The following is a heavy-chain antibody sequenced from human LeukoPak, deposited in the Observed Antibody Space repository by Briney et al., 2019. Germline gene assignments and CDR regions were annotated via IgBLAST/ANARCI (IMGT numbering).Heavy chain of an antibody. CDR2: ISYDGSNK. CDR3: ARALRGSDYYYYYINV. V-gene: IGHV3-30*15. CDR1: GFTFSFYA. J-gene: IGHJ6*03. Sequence: GGSLRLSCAASGFTFSFYAMHWVRQAPGKGLEWVALISYDGSNKNYADSVKGRFTISRDNSKNTLYLQISSLRPEDTAAYYCARALRGSDYYYYYINVWGEGTTVTVSS.